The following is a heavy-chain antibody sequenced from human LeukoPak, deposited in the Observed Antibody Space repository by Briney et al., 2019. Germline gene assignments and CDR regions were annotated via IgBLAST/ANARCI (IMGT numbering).Heavy chain of an antibody. CDR3: AKASNYYDSSGYYFDYYGMDV. J-gene: IGHJ6*02. D-gene: IGHD3-22*01. CDR1: GFTFSSYA. CDR2: ISGSGGST. Sequence: PGGSPRLSCAASGFTFSSYAMSWVRQAPGKGLAWVSAISGSGGSTYYADSVKGRFTISRDNSKNTLYLQMNSLRAEDTAVYYCAKASNYYDSSGYYFDYYGMDVWGQGTTVTVSS. V-gene: IGHV3-23*01.